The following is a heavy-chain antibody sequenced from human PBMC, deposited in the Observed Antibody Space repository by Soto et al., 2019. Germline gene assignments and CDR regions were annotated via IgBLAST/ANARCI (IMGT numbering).Heavy chain of an antibody. CDR3: ARVDPMAVAGYSWFDP. J-gene: IGHJ5*02. V-gene: IGHV1-18*01. Sequence: GASVKVSCKASGYTFTSYGISWVRQAPGQGLEWMGWISAYNGNTNYAQKLQGRVTMTTDTSTSTAYMELRSLRSDDTAVYYCARVDPMAVAGYSWFDPWGQGTLVTVSS. CDR2: ISAYNGNT. D-gene: IGHD6-19*01. CDR1: GYTFTSYG.